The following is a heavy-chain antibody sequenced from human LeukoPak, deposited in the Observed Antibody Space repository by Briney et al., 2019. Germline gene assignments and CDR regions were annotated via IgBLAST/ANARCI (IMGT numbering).Heavy chain of an antibody. CDR2: INGGATAT. CDR1: GFTFSTYA. Sequence: PGGSLRLSCAASGFTFSTYAMSWVRQAPGKGLEWVSAINGGATATYYTDSVKGRFTISRDDSKNIVYLQMNSLRAEDTAVYYCARDALVPDGFGLWGQGTMVTVSS. CDR3: ARDALVPDGFGL. J-gene: IGHJ3*01. D-gene: IGHD6-13*01. V-gene: IGHV3-23*01.